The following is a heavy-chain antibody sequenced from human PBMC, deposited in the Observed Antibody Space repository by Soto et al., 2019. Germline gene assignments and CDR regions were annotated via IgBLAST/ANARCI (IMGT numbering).Heavy chain of an antibody. CDR1: GYTFTSYA. CDR3: ARASAVSSWYNYCYYYGIDV. Sequence: ASVKVSCKASGYTFTSYAMHWVRQAPGQRLEWMGWINAGNGNTKYSQKFQGRVTITRDTSASTAYMELSSLRSEDTDVYYCARASAVSSWYNYCYYYGIDVWGQGTTVTVSS. V-gene: IGHV1-3*01. D-gene: IGHD6-19*01. CDR2: INAGNGNT. J-gene: IGHJ6*02.